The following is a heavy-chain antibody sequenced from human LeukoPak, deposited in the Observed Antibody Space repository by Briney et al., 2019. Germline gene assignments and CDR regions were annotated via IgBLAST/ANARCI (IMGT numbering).Heavy chain of an antibody. J-gene: IGHJ5*02. CDR1: GFTFSSYS. Sequence: GGSLRLSCVASGFTFSSYSMNWVRQAPGKGLEWVSYISGSSSTIYYADSVKGRFTISRDNAKNSLYLQMNSLRAEDTAVYYCAREKRWGGFDPWGQGTLVTVSS. V-gene: IGHV3-48*04. CDR2: ISGSSSTI. D-gene: IGHD3-16*01. CDR3: AREKRWGGFDP.